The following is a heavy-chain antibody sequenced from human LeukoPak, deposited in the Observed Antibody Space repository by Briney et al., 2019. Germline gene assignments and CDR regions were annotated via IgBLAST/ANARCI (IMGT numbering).Heavy chain of an antibody. CDR3: AKDKWLRGYYYYYMDV. D-gene: IGHD5-12*01. CDR2: ITWNGDST. CDR1: GFTFDDYN. Sequence: SGGSLRLSCAAAGFTFDDYNMHWVRQVPGKGLEWVSLITWNGDSTYYADSVEGRFTISRDNSKNALYLQMNSLRTEDTALYYCAKDKWLRGYYYYYMDVWGNGTTVTVSS. V-gene: IGHV3-43*01. J-gene: IGHJ6*03.